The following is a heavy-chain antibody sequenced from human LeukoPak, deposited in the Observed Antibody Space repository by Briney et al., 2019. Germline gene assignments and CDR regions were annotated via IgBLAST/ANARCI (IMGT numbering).Heavy chain of an antibody. J-gene: IGHJ4*02. CDR3: ARDRSTKYSCDY. CDR1: GGSISSYY. CDR2: IYYSGST. V-gene: IGHV4-59*01. D-gene: IGHD2-2*01. Sequence: KPSETLSLTCTVSGGSISSYYWSWIRQPPGKGLEWIGYIYYSGSTKYNPSLKSRVTISVDTSKNQFSLKLSSVTAADTAVYYCARDRSTKYSCDYWGQGTLVSVSS.